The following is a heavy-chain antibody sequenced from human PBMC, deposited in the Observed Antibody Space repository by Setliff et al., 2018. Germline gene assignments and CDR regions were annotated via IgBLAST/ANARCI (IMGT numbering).Heavy chain of an antibody. V-gene: IGHV1-2*02. CDR3: ASYEGDDYGDYYFDC. Sequence: ASVKVSCKASGYTFTGYYLHWVRQAPGQGLEWMGWINPYSDVTNYAQKFQGRVTMTRDTSISTAYMQLSRLRSDDTAVYSCASYEGDDYGDYYFDCWGQGTLVTVSS. CDR2: INPYSDVT. CDR1: GYTFTGYY. D-gene: IGHD4-17*01. J-gene: IGHJ4*02.